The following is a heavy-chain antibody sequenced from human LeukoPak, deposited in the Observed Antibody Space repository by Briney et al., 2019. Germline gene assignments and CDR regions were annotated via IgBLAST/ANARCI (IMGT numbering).Heavy chain of an antibody. CDR2: IIPIFGTA. CDR1: GGTLSSYA. V-gene: IGHV1-69*13. CDR3: ARGTYYDILTGPSAGWFDP. D-gene: IGHD3-9*01. Sequence: SVKVSCKASGGTLSSYAISWVRQAPGQGLEWMGGIIPIFGTANYAQKFQGRVTITADESTSTAYMELSSLRSEDTAVYYCARGTYYDILTGPSAGWFDPWGQGTLVTVSS. J-gene: IGHJ5*02.